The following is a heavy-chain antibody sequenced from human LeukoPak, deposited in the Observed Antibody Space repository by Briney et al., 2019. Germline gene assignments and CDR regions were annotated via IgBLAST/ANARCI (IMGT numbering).Heavy chain of an antibody. CDR3: ARDVLRGYYYGMDV. CDR2: IWYDGSNK. J-gene: IGHJ6*02. V-gene: IGHV3-33*01. CDR1: GFTFSSYG. Sequence: PGRSLRLSCAASGFTFSSYGMHWVRQAPGKGLEWVAVIWYDGSNKYYADSVKGRFTISRDNSKNTLYLQMNSLRAEDTAVYYCARDVLRGYYYGMDVWGQGTTVTVSS. D-gene: IGHD3-10*01.